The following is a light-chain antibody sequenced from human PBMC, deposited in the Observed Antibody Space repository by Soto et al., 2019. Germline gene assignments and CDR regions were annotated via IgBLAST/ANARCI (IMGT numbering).Light chain of an antibody. V-gene: IGKV1-16*02. CDR1: QDIQNN. Sequence: DIQMTQSPSSLSASVGDRVTITCRASQDIQNNLGWFQQKPGKAPKSLIYDAFNLQSGVPSKISGSRSGTDFTLTISSLQSEDLATYYYQQYASYPYTFGQGTRL. CDR2: DAF. CDR3: QQYASYPYT. J-gene: IGKJ5*01.